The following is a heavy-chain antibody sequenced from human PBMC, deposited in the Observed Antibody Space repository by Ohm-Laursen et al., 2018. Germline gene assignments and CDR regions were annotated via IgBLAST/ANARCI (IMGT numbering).Heavy chain of an antibody. CDR3: AKDMWGYYDSSVGFDP. J-gene: IGHJ5*02. Sequence: SLRLSCAASGFTFSNYAMHWVRQAPGKGLEWVSGISWNSGSIGYADSVKGRFTISRDNAKNSLYLQMNSLRAEDTALYYCAKDMWGYYDSSVGFDPWGQGTLVTVSS. CDR1: GFTFSNYA. CDR2: ISWNSGSI. V-gene: IGHV3-9*01. D-gene: IGHD3-22*01.